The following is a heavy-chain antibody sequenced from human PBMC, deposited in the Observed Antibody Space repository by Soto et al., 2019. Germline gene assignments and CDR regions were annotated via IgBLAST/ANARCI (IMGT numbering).Heavy chain of an antibody. D-gene: IGHD2-8*01. CDR3: ARGGGYCTPTSCAIDS. Sequence: RWSLRLSCLASIFSFSSYEMSWVRQAAGKGLEWVSRVSLTGDRTNYAGSVKGRFTVSRDNFKNTLYLEMDSLRPEDTAIYYCARGGGYCTPTSCAIDSWGRGTPVTVSS. CDR1: IFSFSSYE. J-gene: IGHJ4*02. V-gene: IGHV3-23*01. CDR2: VSLTGDRT.